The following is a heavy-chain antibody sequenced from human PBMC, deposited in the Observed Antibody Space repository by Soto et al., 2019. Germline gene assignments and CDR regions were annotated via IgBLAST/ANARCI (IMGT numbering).Heavy chain of an antibody. CDR2: IYHSGST. D-gene: IGHD2-15*01. CDR1: GDSIRSGDYS. V-gene: IGHV4-30-2*01. CDR3: TRGLCSGGSCAGPGTYSFDP. Sequence: PSETLSLTCTVPGDSIRSGDYSWRSIGPPPGKGLEWIGYIYHSGSTYYNPSLKSRVTISVDRSKNQFSLKLSSVTAADTAVYYCTRGLCSGGSCAGPGTYSFDPWGQGTLVTVSS. J-gene: IGHJ5*02.